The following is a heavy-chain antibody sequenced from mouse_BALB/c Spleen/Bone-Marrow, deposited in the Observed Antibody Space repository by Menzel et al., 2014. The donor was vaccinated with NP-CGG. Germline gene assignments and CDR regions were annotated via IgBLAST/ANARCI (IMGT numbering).Heavy chain of an antibody. CDR3: ARTPYATFYIGY. Sequence: VQLQQPGAELVKPGASVKLSCTASGFNIKDTYMHWVKQRPEQGLEWIGRIDPANGNTKYDPKFQGKATITADTSSNTAYLQLFSLTSEDTAVYYCARTPYATFYIGYWGQGTPLTVSS. D-gene: IGHD1-1*01. V-gene: IGHV14-3*02. J-gene: IGHJ2*01. CDR2: IDPANGNT. CDR1: GFNIKDTY.